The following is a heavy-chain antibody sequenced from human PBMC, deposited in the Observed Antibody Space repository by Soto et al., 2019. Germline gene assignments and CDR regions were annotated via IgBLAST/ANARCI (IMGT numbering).Heavy chain of an antibody. D-gene: IGHD1-26*01. Sequence: PSETLSLTCAVSGGSISRGGYSWSWIRHPPGKGLEWIGYIYHSGSTYYNPSLKSRLIISVDTSRNQFSLKLSSVTAADTAVYYCARDMHAGFTHYFDPWGQGTLVTVSS. CDR1: GGSISRGGYS. CDR2: IYHSGST. J-gene: IGHJ5*02. CDR3: ARDMHAGFTHYFDP. V-gene: IGHV4-30-2*01.